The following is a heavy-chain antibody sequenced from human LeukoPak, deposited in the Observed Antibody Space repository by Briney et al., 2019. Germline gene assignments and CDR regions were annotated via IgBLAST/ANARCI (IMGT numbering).Heavy chain of an antibody. D-gene: IGHD6-13*01. CDR2: ISAYNGNT. CDR1: GYTFTSYG. Sequence: ASVKVSCKASGYTFTSYGISWVRQAPGQGLEWMGWISAYNGNTNYAQKLQGRVTMTTDTSTSTAYMEPRSLRSDDTAVYYCARDYSSSSRFDYYYYYGMDVWGQGTTVTVSS. V-gene: IGHV1-18*01. J-gene: IGHJ6*02. CDR3: ARDYSSSSRFDYYYYYGMDV.